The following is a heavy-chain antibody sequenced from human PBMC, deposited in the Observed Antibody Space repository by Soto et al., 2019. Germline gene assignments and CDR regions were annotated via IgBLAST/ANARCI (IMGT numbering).Heavy chain of an antibody. J-gene: IGHJ4*02. V-gene: IGHV3-23*01. D-gene: IGHD3-22*01. CDR2: ISGSGGST. CDR1: GFTFSSYA. Sequence: PGGSLRLSCASSGFTFSSYAMSWVRQAPGKGLEWVSAISGSGGSTYYADSVKGRFTISRDNSKNTLYLQMNSLRAEDTAVYYCAKDYVRSIITMIVVVITLYAFCGQGTLVTVSS. CDR3: AKDYVRSIITMIVVVITLYAF.